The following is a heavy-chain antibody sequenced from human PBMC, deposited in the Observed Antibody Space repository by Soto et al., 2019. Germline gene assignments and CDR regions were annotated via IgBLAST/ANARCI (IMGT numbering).Heavy chain of an antibody. V-gene: IGHV4-59*01. J-gene: IGHJ6*03. D-gene: IGHD2-2*02. CDR3: ARVFTDIVVVPAAIRAQYYYYYYTDV. Sequence: SETLSLTCTVSGGSISSYYWSWIRQPPGKGLEWIGYIYYSGSTNYNPSLKSRVTISVDTSKNQFSLKLSSVTAADTAVYYCARVFTDIVVVPAAIRAQYYYYYYTDVWGKGTTVTVSS. CDR1: GGSISSYY. CDR2: IYYSGST.